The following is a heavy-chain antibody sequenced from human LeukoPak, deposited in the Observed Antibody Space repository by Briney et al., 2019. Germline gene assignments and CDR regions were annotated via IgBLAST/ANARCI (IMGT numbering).Heavy chain of an antibody. CDR2: MNPNSGNT. Sequence: ASVKVSCKASGYTFSSYDIHWVRQAAGQGPEWMGWMNPNSGNTGHAQRFQDRVAMTRDTSINTACMELSSLRSEDTAVYYCARVGGLGSDYNPLEAFDIWGQGTMVTVSS. V-gene: IGHV1-8*01. D-gene: IGHD4-17*01. J-gene: IGHJ3*02. CDR3: ARVGGLGSDYNPLEAFDI. CDR1: GYTFSSYD.